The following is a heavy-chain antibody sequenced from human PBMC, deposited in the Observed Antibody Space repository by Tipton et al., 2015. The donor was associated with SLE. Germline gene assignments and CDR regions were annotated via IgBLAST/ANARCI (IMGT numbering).Heavy chain of an antibody. CDR2: INHSGIT. J-gene: IGHJ4*02. CDR1: GGSISSGGYS. D-gene: IGHD4-17*01. Sequence: TLSLTCAVSGGSISSGGYSWSWIRQPPGKGLEWVGEINHSGITNYNPSLKSRVTISIDTSKNQFSLRLSSVTAADTAVYYCARAHDYGDYVDYWGQGTLVTVSS. CDR3: ARAHDYGDYVDY. V-gene: IGHV4-30-2*01.